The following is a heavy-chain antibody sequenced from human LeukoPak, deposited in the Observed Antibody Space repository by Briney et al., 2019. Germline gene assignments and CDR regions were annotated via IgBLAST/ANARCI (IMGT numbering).Heavy chain of an antibody. CDR2: ISSSRRTI. Sequence: GGSLRLSCAASGFTFSLFGMTWVRQAPGKGLEWISYISSSRRTINYADSVKGRFTISRDNAKNSLYLQMNNLRAEDTAVYYCARDGDSGGYYYGPFDNWGQGTLVTVSS. D-gene: IGHD3-22*01. J-gene: IGHJ4*02. CDR3: ARDGDSGGYYYGPFDN. CDR1: GFTFSLFG. V-gene: IGHV3-48*04.